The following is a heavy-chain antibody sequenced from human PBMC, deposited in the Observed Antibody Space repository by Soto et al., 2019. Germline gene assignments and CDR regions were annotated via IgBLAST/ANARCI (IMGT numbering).Heavy chain of an antibody. Sequence: QVQLQESGPGLVKPSQTLSLTYTVSGGSISSGGYYWSWIRQHPGKGLEWIGYLDYSGSTYYNPSLKSRVTISVDTSKNQFSLKLSSVTAADTALYYCARDGGDGVATRVFDIWGQGTMVTVSS. J-gene: IGHJ3*02. V-gene: IGHV4-31*03. D-gene: IGHD5-12*01. CDR1: GGSISSGGYY. CDR3: ARDGGDGVATRVFDI. CDR2: LDYSGST.